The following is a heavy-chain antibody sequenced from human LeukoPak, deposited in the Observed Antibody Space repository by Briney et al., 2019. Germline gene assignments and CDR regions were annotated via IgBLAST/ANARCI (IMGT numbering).Heavy chain of an antibody. CDR1: GFAFSTFG. V-gene: IGHV3-48*01. J-gene: IGHJ4*02. CDR3: AKGENYYGSGSYDY. D-gene: IGHD3-10*01. CDR2: ISSGADAI. Sequence: GGSLRLSCAASGFAFSTFGMSWVRQAPGKGLEWVSFISSGADAIHYADSVKGRFTISRDNSKNTLYLQMNSLRAEDTAVYYCAKGENYYGSGSYDYWGQGTLVTVSS.